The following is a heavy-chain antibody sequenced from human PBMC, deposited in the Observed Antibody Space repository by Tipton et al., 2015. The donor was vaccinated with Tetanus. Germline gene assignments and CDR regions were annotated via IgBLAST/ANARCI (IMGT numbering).Heavy chain of an antibody. D-gene: IGHD2-2*02. CDR2: ISSTSSYI. V-gene: IGHV3-21*06. CDR1: GFAFSNFW. CDR3: ATGNTLDY. Sequence: SLRLSCAASGFAFSNFWMNWVRQAPGKGLEWVASISSTSSYIYCADSMKGRFTVSRDNAKNSLHLEVNSLRGEDTAVYYCATGNTLDYWGQGTLVTVSS. J-gene: IGHJ4*02.